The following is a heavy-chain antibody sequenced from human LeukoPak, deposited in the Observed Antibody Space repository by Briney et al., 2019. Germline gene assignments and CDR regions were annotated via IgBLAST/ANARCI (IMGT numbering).Heavy chain of an antibody. D-gene: IGHD2-8*02. CDR3: ARELVVAADAFDI. J-gene: IGHJ3*02. Sequence: PGMSLRLSCAASGFTFSSCAMHWVRQAPGKGLEWVAVISYDGSNKYYADSVKGRFTISRDNSKNTLYLQMNSLRAEDTAVYYCARELVVAADAFDIWGQGTMVTVSS. V-gene: IGHV3-30*04. CDR1: GFTFSSCA. CDR2: ISYDGSNK.